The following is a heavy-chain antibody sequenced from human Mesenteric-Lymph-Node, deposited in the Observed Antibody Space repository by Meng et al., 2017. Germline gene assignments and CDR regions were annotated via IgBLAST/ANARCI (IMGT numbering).Heavy chain of an antibody. D-gene: IGHD3-10*01. CDR1: GGSFSGYY. CDR2: INHSGST. V-gene: IGHV4-34*01. Sequence: SETLSLTCAVYGGSFSGYYWSWIRQPPGKGLEWIGEINHSGSTNYNPSLKSRVTISVDTSKNQFSLKLSSVTAADTAVYYCARLLTGYYGSGSEYYFDYWGQGTLVTVSS. CDR3: ARLLTGYYGSGSEYYFDY. J-gene: IGHJ4*02.